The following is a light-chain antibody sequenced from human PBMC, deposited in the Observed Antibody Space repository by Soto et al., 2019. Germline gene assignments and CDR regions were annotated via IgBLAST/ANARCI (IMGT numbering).Light chain of an antibody. CDR3: QHYGRSAIFT. J-gene: IGKJ3*01. CDR2: GAS. Sequence: EIVLTQSPGTLSLSPRERATLSCRASQSLSSNYLAWYQQKPGQAPRLLIYGASSRASGIPDRFSGSGSGTDFTLTISSLEPEDFAVYYCQHYGRSAIFTLGPGTTVDIK. V-gene: IGKV3-20*01. CDR1: QSLSSNY.